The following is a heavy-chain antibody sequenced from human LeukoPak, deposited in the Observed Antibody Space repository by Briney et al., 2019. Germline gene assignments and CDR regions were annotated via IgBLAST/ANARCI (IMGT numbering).Heavy chain of an antibody. Sequence: SETLSLTCTVSGGSINSYYWSWIRQPPGKGPECIGYIHYTGSTNYNPSLKSRVTISVDTSKNRFSLKLSSVTAADTAVYYCARGPKDYDILTGSLADWGQGTLVTVSS. D-gene: IGHD3-9*01. CDR2: IHYTGST. CDR3: ARGPKDYDILTGSLAD. CDR1: GGSINSYY. J-gene: IGHJ4*02. V-gene: IGHV4-59*08.